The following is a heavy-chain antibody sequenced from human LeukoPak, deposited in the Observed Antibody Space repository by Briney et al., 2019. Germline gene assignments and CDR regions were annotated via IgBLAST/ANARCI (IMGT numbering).Heavy chain of an antibody. CDR2: INHSGST. J-gene: IGHJ6*03. CDR1: GGSFSGYY. CDR3: ARAVVPAAYYYYYMDV. V-gene: IGHV4-34*01. D-gene: IGHD2-2*01. Sequence: SETLSLTCAVYGGSFSGYYWSWIRQPPGKGLEWIGEINHSGSTNYNPSLKSRVTISVDTSKNQFSLKLSSVTAADTAVYYCARAVVPAAYYYYYMDVWGKGTTVTVS.